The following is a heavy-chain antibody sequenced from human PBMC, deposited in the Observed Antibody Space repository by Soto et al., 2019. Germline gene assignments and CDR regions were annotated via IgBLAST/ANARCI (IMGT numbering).Heavy chain of an antibody. CDR2: INAHSGNT. V-gene: IGHV1-18*01. Sequence: QVQQVQSGAEVKKPGASVKVSCKASGYTFMNYGISWVRQAPGQGLEWMGWINAHSGNTNSAQKLQGRVTMTRDTSTSTAYMELRSLRSDDTAVYFCARGGTYGDYVGYWGQGTLVTVSS. D-gene: IGHD4-17*01. CDR1: GYTFMNYG. CDR3: ARGGTYGDYVGY. J-gene: IGHJ4*02.